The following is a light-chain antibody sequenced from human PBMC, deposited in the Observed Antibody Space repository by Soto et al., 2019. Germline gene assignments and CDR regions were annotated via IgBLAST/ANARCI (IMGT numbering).Light chain of an antibody. CDR2: GAS. Sequence: EVVMKQSPATLSVSPGERATLSCRASQSVSSNLAWYQQKPGQAPRLLIYGASTRATGIPARFSGSGSGTEFTLTISSLQSEDFAVYYCQQYNKWPLTFGQGTKVDI. CDR1: QSVSSN. J-gene: IGKJ1*01. V-gene: IGKV3-15*01. CDR3: QQYNKWPLT.